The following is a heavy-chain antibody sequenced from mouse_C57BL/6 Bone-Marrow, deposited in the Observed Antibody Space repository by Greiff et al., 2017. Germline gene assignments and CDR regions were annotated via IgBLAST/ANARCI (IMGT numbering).Heavy chain of an antibody. V-gene: IGHV1-7*01. CDR2: INPSSGYT. CDR1: GYTFTSYW. Sequence: QVQLQQSGAELAKPGASVKLSCKASGYTFTSYWMHWVKQRPGQGLEWIGYINPSSGYTKYNQKFKDKVTLTADKSSSTAYMQLSSLTYKDSASNITTVLATDYFDYWGQGTTLTVSS. CDR3: TVLATDYFDY. D-gene: IGHD1-1*01. J-gene: IGHJ2*01.